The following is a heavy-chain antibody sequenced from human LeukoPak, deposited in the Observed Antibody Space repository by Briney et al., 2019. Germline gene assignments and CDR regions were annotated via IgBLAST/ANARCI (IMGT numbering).Heavy chain of an antibody. CDR3: ARRDYYGSGSYGGLEYYFDY. J-gene: IGHJ4*02. D-gene: IGHD3-10*01. CDR1: GFTFSSYW. V-gene: IGHV3-7*03. Sequence: GGSLRLSCAASGFTFSSYWMSWVRQAPGKGLEWVANIKQDGSEKYYVDSVKGRFTISRDSAKNSLYLQMNSLRAEDTAVYYCARRDYYGSGSYGGLEYYFDYWGQGTLVTVSS. CDR2: IKQDGSEK.